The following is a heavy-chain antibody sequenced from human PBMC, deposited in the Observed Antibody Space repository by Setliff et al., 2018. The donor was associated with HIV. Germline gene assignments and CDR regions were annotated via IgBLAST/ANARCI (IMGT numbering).Heavy chain of an antibody. V-gene: IGHV1-18*01. J-gene: IGHJ3*02. CDR1: GYTFSTYG. CDR3: ARGSSSIAAAYPDALDI. Sequence: ASVKVSCKASGYTFSTYGISWVRQAPGQGLEWMGWISAYNGNTNYAQKLQGRVTVTTDTSTSTAYMELRSLRSDDTAVYYCARGSSSIAAAYPDALDIWGQGTMVTVSS. D-gene: IGHD6-13*01. CDR2: ISAYNGNT.